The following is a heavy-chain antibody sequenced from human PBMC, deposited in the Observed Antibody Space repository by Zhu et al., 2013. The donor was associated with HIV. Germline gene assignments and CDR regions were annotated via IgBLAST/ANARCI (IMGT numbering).Heavy chain of an antibody. Sequence: QVQLVQSGPEVKKPGASVKVSCKASAYTLTNYGISWVRQAPGQGLEWMGWISAYNGDTNYAQRLQGRVTMTIDTSTNTAYMELGSLRSDDTAVYYCATRPYGTTWYYFDYWGQGTLVAVSS. J-gene: IGHJ4*02. CDR1: AYTLTNYG. CDR2: ISAYNGDT. D-gene: IGHD6-13*01. CDR3: ATRPYGTTWYYFDY. V-gene: IGHV1-18*01.